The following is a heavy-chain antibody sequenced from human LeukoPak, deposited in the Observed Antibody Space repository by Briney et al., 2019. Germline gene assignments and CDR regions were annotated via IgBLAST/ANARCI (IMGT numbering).Heavy chain of an antibody. Sequence: SETLSLTCTVSGGSISSYYWSWIRQPPGKGLEWIGYIYYSGSTNYNPSLKSRVTISVDTSKNQFSLKLSSVTPEDTAVYYCAREGYTPNMFPTQTFDPWGQGTLVTVSS. CDR1: GGSISSYY. J-gene: IGHJ5*02. D-gene: IGHD6-13*01. CDR3: AREGYTPNMFPTQTFDP. V-gene: IGHV4-59*12. CDR2: IYYSGST.